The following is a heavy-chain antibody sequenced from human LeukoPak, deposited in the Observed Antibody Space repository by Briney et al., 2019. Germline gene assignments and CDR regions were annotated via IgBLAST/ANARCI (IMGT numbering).Heavy chain of an antibody. CDR2: TYYRSKWYN. V-gene: IGHV6-1*01. Sequence: PSQTLSLTCAISGDSVSSNSAAWNWIRQSPSRGLEWLGRTYYRSKWYNNYAVSVKSRISITPDTSKNQFTLQLNSVTPEDTAVYYCVRDYDNTMPFFYWGQGTLVTVSS. CDR1: GDSVSSNSAA. CDR3: VRDYDNTMPFFY. J-gene: IGHJ4*02. D-gene: IGHD3-16*01.